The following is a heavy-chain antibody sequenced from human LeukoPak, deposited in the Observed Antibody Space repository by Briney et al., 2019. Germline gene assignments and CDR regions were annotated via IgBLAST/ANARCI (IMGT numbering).Heavy chain of an antibody. J-gene: IGHJ4*02. D-gene: IGHD3-3*01. V-gene: IGHV1-2*02. CDR2: INPNSGGT. CDR3: ARANYDFWSGYYLDY. Sequence: ASVKVSCKASGYTFSGYYMHWVRQAPGQGLEWMGWINPNSGGTNYAQKLQGRVTMTTDTSTSTAYMELRSLRSDDTAVYYCARANYDFWSGYYLDYWGQGTLVTVSS. CDR1: GYTFSGYY.